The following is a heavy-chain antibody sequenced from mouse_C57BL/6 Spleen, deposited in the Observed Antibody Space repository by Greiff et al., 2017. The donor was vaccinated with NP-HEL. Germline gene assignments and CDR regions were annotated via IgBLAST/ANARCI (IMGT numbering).Heavy chain of an antibody. D-gene: IGHD2-13*01. J-gene: IGHJ2*01. CDR3: ARVDGDYAVDY. V-gene: IGHV1-81*01. Sequence: QVHVKQSGAELARPGASVKLSCKASGYTFTSYGISWVKQRTGQGLEWIGEIYPRSGNTYYNEKFKGKATLTADKSSSTAYMELRSLTSEDSAVYFCARVDGDYAVDYWGQGTTLTVSS. CDR2: IYPRSGNT. CDR1: GYTFTSYG.